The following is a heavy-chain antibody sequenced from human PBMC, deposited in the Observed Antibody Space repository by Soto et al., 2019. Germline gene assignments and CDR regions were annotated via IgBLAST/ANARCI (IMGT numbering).Heavy chain of an antibody. J-gene: IGHJ4*02. Sequence: GGSLRLSCAASGFTFSDYYMSWIRQAPGKGLEWVSYISSSGSTIYYADSVKGRFTISRDNAKNSLYLQMNSLRAEDTAVYYCARDPQTGYDYIWGSYPPYLDYWGQGTLVTVSS. V-gene: IGHV3-11*01. CDR1: GFTFSDYY. CDR3: ARDPQTGYDYIWGSYPPYLDY. CDR2: ISSSGSTI. D-gene: IGHD3-16*02.